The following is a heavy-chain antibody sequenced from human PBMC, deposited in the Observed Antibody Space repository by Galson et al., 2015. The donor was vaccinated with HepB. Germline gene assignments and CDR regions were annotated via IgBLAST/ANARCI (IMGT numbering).Heavy chain of an antibody. V-gene: IGHV5-51*01. Sequence: QSGAEVKKPGESLKISCKGSGYTFTSFWIGWVRHTPGKGLEWMGIIYPGDSDTRYSPSFQGQVTITADKSSSTAYLQWNSLKASGSGTYYCARSRKARLDWGRGTLVTVSS. D-gene: IGHD5/OR15-5a*01. CDR2: IYPGDSDT. CDR1: GYTFTSFW. J-gene: IGHJ4*02. CDR3: ARSRKARLD.